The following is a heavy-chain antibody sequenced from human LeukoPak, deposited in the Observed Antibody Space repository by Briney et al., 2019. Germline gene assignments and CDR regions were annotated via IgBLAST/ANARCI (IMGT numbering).Heavy chain of an antibody. J-gene: IGHJ4*02. CDR2: ISAYNDDT. Sequence: ASVKVSCKASGYTFTSYGITWARQAPGQGLEWMGWISAYNDDTNYAQKLQGRVTMTTDTSTSTAYMELRSLRSDDTAVYYCARDPDDYGDYAPFYYWGQGTLGTVSS. V-gene: IGHV1-18*01. CDR1: GYTFTSYG. CDR3: ARDPDDYGDYAPFYY. D-gene: IGHD4-17*01.